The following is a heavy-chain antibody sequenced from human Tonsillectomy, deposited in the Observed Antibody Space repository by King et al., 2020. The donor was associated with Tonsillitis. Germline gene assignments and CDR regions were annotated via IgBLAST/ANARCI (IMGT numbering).Heavy chain of an antibody. CDR3: ARERVVGTAGGFDL. V-gene: IGHV5-51*01. D-gene: IGHD6-19*01. J-gene: IGHJ3*01. Sequence: QLVQSGAEVKKPGESLKISCKGSGYSFSSYWIVWVRQMPGKGLEWVGLVYPGDAVARYSPSSQGQVTMSADKSTKTAYLQWSSLKASDTALYYCARERVVGTAGGFDLWGQGTMVTVSS. CDR1: GYSFSSYW. CDR2: VYPGDAVA.